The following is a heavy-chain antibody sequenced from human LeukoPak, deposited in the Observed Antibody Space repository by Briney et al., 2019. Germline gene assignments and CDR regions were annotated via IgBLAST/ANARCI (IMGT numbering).Heavy chain of an antibody. Sequence: PSETLSLTCAVYGGSFSGYYWSWIRQPPGKGLEWIGEINHSGSTNYNPSLKSRVTISVDTSKNQFSLKLSSVTAADTAVYYCARGLIYDFWSGYYPVGFDYWGQGTLATVSS. CDR3: ARGLIYDFWSGYYPVGFDY. CDR1: GGSFSGYY. CDR2: INHSGST. V-gene: IGHV4-34*01. J-gene: IGHJ4*02. D-gene: IGHD3-3*01.